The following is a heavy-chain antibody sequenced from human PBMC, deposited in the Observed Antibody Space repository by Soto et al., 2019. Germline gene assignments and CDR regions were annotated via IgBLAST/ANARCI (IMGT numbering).Heavy chain of an antibody. CDR3: AHCTLHDYGDYDPGTSHVFDS. J-gene: IGHJ4*02. CDR1: GFSLSNSGVG. Sequence: QITLKESGPSPVKPTQTLTVTCTFSGFSLSNSGVGVAWIRQPPGKALEWLALIYGDNDKRYSPSLKTRLTITKDTSKNQVVLTMTNMDPVDTATYYLAHCTLHDYGDYDPGTSHVFDSWGQGTLVTVSS. V-gene: IGHV2-5*02. CDR2: IYGDNDK. D-gene: IGHD4-17*01.